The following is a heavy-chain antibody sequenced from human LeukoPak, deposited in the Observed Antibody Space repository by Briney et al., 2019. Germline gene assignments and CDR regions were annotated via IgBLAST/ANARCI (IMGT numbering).Heavy chain of an antibody. CDR2: IKQEGSEE. D-gene: IGHD1-14*01. CDR3: TGVTAYYFDY. J-gene: IGHJ4*02. V-gene: IGHV3-7*01. CDR1: GFTFSSCW. Sequence: GGSLRLSCAASGFTFSSCWMSWVRDAPGKGLEWVANIKQEGSEEYYVDSVKGRFTISRENAKNSLYLQMNSLRAEDTAVYYCTGVTAYYFDYWGQGTLVTVSS.